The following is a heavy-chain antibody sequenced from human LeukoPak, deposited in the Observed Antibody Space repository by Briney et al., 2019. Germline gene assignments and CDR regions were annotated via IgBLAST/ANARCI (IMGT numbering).Heavy chain of an antibody. V-gene: IGHV1-2*02. CDR1: GYTFTGYY. CDR2: INPNSGGT. Sequence: ASVKVSCKASGYTFTGYYMRWVRQAPGQGLEWMGWINPNSGGTNYAQKFQGRVTMTRDTSISTAYMELSRLRSDDTAVYYCARDPRGYSYGGSFDYWGQGTLVTVSS. CDR3: ARDPRGYSYGGSFDY. D-gene: IGHD5-18*01. J-gene: IGHJ4*02.